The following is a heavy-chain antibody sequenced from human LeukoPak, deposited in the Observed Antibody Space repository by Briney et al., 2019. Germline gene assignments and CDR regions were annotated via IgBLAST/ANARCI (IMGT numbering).Heavy chain of an antibody. V-gene: IGHV3-21*01. CDR1: GFTFSSYS. D-gene: IGHD1-26*01. CDR2: ISSISSCI. Sequence: GGSLRLSCAASGFTFSSYSMNWVRQAPGKGLEWVSSISSISSCIYYADSVKGRFTISRDNAKNSLYLQMDSLRAEDTAVYYCARDPSGSYYPRVSGALDIWGQGTMVTVSS. CDR3: ARDPSGSYYPRVSGALDI. J-gene: IGHJ3*02.